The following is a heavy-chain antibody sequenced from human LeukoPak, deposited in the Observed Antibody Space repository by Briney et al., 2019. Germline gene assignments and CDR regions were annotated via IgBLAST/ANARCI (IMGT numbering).Heavy chain of an antibody. D-gene: IGHD2-15*01. CDR1: GGSINNYY. CDR3: ATCSGGSCY. J-gene: IGHJ4*02. Sequence: NPSETLSLTCSVSGGSINNYYWSWIRQPAGKGLEWIGRIYTSGNTNYSPSFKSRVTMSVDMSKNQFSLKLSSVTAADTAVYYCATCSGGSCYWGQGTLVTVSS. V-gene: IGHV4-4*07. CDR2: IYTSGNT.